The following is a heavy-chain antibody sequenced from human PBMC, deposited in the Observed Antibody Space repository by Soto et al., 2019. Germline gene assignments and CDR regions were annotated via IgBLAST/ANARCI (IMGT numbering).Heavy chain of an antibody. D-gene: IGHD4-4*01. V-gene: IGHV5-51*01. CDR1: GYSFISNW. J-gene: IGHJ6*02. CDR3: ARQQYLVGGYGMDV. Sequence: PGESLKISCKGSGYSFISNWIVWARQMPGKGLEWMGIIYPGDSDTRYSPSFQGQVTISVDKSISTAYLQWSTLKASDTAIYYCARQQYLVGGYGMDVWGQGTTVTVSS. CDR2: IYPGDSDT.